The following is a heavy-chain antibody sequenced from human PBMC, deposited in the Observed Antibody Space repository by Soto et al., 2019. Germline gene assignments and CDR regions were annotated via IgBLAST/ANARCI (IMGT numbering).Heavy chain of an antibody. CDR1: SDSIRSTSYY. Sequence: SETLSLTCTVYSDSIRSTSYYWGGIRQPPGKGLEWIGSIYYSGSTYYNPSLKSRVTISVDTSKNQFSLKLSSVTAADTAVYYCASQQGSGVGSRYYYYGMDVWGQGTTVT. D-gene: IGHD2-15*01. CDR2: IYYSGST. J-gene: IGHJ6*02. V-gene: IGHV4-39*01. CDR3: ASQQGSGVGSRYYYYGMDV.